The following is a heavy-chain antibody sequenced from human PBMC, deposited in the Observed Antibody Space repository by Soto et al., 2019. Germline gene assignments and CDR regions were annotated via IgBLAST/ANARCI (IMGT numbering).Heavy chain of an antibody. D-gene: IGHD2-15*01. J-gene: IGHJ6*04. CDR2: IKTNTEGGTT. V-gene: IGHV3-15*07. Sequence: EVQLVESGGGFIYPGGSLRLSCAASGLTISNAWMNWVRQAPGKGLEWVGRIKTNTEGGTTDYAAAVKGRFTVSRDDSKNTQYLQMESVKTEDTAVYYCTRGSVEGVWGEGTTVTVSS. CDR3: TRGSVEGV. CDR1: GLTISNAW.